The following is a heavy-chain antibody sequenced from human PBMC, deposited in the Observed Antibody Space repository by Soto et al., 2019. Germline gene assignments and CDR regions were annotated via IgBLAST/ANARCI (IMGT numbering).Heavy chain of an antibody. CDR1: GFTFSSCA. D-gene: IGHD1-26*01. J-gene: IGHJ6*02. Sequence: GGSLRLSCAASGFTFSSCAMSWVRQAPGKGLEWVSAISGSGGNTYYADSVKGRFTISRDNSKNTLYLQMNSLRAEDTAVYYCASELLSGYYYGMDVWGQGTTVTVSS. V-gene: IGHV3-23*01. CDR3: ASELLSGYYYGMDV. CDR2: ISGSGGNT.